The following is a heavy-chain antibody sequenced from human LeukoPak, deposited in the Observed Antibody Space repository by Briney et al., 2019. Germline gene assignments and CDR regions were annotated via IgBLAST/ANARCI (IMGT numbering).Heavy chain of an antibody. CDR3: AKSIEGSGSYYNSYFDY. D-gene: IGHD3-10*01. V-gene: IGHV3-9*01. CDR1: GFTFDDYA. Sequence: GGSLRLSCAASGFTFDDYAMHWVRQAPGKGLEWVSGISWNSGSIGYADSVKGRFTISRDNAKNSLYLQMNSLRAEDTAFYYCAKSIEGSGSYYNSYFDYWGQGTLVTVSS. CDR2: ISWNSGSI. J-gene: IGHJ4*02.